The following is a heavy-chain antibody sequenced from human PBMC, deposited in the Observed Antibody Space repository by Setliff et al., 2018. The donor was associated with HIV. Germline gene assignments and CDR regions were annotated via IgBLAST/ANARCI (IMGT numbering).Heavy chain of an antibody. J-gene: IGHJ4*02. CDR2: IYTSGST. D-gene: IGHD1-1*01. Sequence: SETLSLTCTVSGGSISSYYWSWIRQPAGKGLEWIGRIYTSGSTNYNPSLKSRITMSVDTSKNQFSLKLSSVTAADPAVYYCARDLRGTQSSDYWGQGTLVTVSS. V-gene: IGHV4-4*07. CDR3: ARDLRGTQSSDY. CDR1: GGSISSYY.